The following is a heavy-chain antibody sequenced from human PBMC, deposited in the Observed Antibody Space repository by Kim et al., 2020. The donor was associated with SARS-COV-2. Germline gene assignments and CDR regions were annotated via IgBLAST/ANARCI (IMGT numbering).Heavy chain of an antibody. CDR3: AKDEMARNDY. Sequence: YTDSVKGRFTISRDNSKNTLYWQMNNLRAEDTAVYYGAKDEMARNDYWGQGTLVTVSS. V-gene: IGHV3-23*01. J-gene: IGHJ4*02. D-gene: IGHD5-12*01.